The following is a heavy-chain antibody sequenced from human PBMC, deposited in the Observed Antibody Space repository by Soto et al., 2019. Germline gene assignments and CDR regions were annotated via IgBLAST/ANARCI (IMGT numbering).Heavy chain of an antibody. V-gene: IGHV3-30-3*01. J-gene: IGHJ4*02. Sequence: GGSLRLSCAASGFTFSSYAMHWVRQAPGKGLEWVAVISYDGSTYYADSVKGRFTISRDNSKNTLYLQMNSLRAEDTAVYYCAMDPYSSGWYSFDYWGQGTLVTVSS. CDR3: AMDPYSSGWYSFDY. D-gene: IGHD6-19*01. CDR1: GFTFSSYA. CDR2: ISYDGST.